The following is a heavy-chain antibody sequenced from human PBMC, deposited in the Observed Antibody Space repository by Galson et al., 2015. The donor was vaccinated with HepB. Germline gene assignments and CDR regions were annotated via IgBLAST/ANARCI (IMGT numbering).Heavy chain of an antibody. CDR3: AKDGIMVANNPWHFHY. CDR2: ITSSGGNT. J-gene: IGHJ4*02. Sequence: SLRLSCAASGFTFSDYYMTWVRQAPGKGLEWVASITSSGGNTYYTDSVKGRFSISRDNSKNTLVLQLNSLRVEDTAVYYCAKDGIMVANNPWHFHYWGQGTLVTVSS. CDR1: GFTFSDYY. D-gene: IGHD2-8*01. V-gene: IGHV3-23*01.